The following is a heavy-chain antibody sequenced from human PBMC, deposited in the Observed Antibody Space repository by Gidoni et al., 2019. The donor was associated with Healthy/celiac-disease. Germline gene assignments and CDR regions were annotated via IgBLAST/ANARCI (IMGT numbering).Heavy chain of an antibody. Sequence: QLQLQESGPGLVMPSETLSLTCTVSGGSISSSSYYCGWIRQPPGKGLEWIGSIYYSGSTYYNPSLKSQVTIYVDTSKNQFSLKLSSVTAADTAVYYCARHSGYCSGGSCYGGEGWFDPWGQGTLVTVSS. CDR2: IYYSGST. J-gene: IGHJ5*02. V-gene: IGHV4-39*01. CDR1: GGSISSSSYY. CDR3: ARHSGYCSGGSCYGGEGWFDP. D-gene: IGHD2-15*01.